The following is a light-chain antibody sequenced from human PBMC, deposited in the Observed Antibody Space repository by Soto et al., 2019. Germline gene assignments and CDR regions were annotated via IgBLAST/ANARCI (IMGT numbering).Light chain of an antibody. V-gene: IGLV8-61*01. CDR1: SGSVSTSYY. Sequence: QAVVTQEPSFSVSPGWTVTLTCGLSSGSVSTSYYPGWYQQTPGQAPRTLIYTTNTRSSGVPDRFSGSILGNKAALTITGAQADDESDYYCVLYMGSGIWVFGGGTKLTVL. CDR3: VLYMGSGIWV. CDR2: TTN. J-gene: IGLJ3*02.